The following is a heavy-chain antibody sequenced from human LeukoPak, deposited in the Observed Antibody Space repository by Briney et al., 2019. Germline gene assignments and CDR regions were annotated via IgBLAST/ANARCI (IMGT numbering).Heavy chain of an antibody. Sequence: GGSLRLSCSASGFTFYNAEMTWVRQAPGKGLEWVARIKSKSDTCSTDYAAPVKGRFDISRDDSKNTMYLKMDSLKSEDTAVYYCIKIDPWGKGTLVSVSS. V-gene: IGHV3-15*01. CDR1: GFTFYNAE. CDR2: IKSKSDTCST. J-gene: IGHJ5*02. CDR3: IKIDP.